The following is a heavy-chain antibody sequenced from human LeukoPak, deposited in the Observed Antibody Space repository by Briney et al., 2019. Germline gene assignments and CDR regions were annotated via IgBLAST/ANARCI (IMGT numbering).Heavy chain of an antibody. CDR1: GGSISSSNW. Sequence: PSETLSLTCAVSGGSISSSNWWSWVRQPPGKGLEWIGEIYHSGSTNYNPSLKSRVTISVDKSKNQFSLKLSSVTAADTAVYYCARERADSSGYYSGAAFDIWGQGTMVTVSS. V-gene: IGHV4-4*02. J-gene: IGHJ3*02. CDR3: ARERADSSGYYSGAAFDI. D-gene: IGHD3-22*01. CDR2: IYHSGST.